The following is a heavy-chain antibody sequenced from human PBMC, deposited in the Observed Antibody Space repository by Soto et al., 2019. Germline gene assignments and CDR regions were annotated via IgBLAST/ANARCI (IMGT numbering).Heavy chain of an antibody. V-gene: IGHV4-34*01. D-gene: IGHD3-3*01. Sequence: KPSETLSLTCAVYGGSFSGYYWSWIRQPPGKGLEWIGEINHSGSTNYNPALKSRVTISVDTSKNQFSLKLSPVTAADTAVYYCARGTYYDFWSGYYLRRGYFDYWGQGTLVTVS. CDR3: ARGTYYDFWSGYYLRRGYFDY. J-gene: IGHJ4*02. CDR2: INHSGST. CDR1: GGSFSGYY.